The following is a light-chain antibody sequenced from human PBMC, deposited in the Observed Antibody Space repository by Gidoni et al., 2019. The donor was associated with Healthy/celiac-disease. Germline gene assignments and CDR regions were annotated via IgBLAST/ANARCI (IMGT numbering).Light chain of an antibody. J-gene: IGKJ1*01. Sequence: DIQMTQSPSSLSASVGDRVTITCRASQSISSYLNWYQQKPGKAPKLLIYAASSLQSGVPSRFSGSGSGTDFTLTISSLQPEDFATYYCQQSYSTPPTFVPXDQGGNQT. V-gene: IGKV1-39*01. CDR3: QQSYSTPPT. CDR2: AAS. CDR1: QSISSY.